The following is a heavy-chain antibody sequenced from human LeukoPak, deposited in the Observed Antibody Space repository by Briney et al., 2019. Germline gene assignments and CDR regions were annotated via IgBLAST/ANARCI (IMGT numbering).Heavy chain of an antibody. V-gene: IGHV4-38-2*02. D-gene: IGHD6-13*01. CDR3: ASTPIAAAGLFDY. Sequence: SETLSLTCTVSGYSISSGYYWGWIRQPPGKGLEWIGSIYHSGSTYYNPSLKSRVTISVDTSKNQFSLKLSSVTAADTAVYYCASTPIAAAGLFDYWGQGTLVTVS. CDR2: IYHSGST. J-gene: IGHJ4*02. CDR1: GYSISSGYY.